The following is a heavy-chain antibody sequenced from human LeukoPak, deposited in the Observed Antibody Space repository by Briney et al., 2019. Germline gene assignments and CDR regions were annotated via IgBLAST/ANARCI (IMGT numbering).Heavy chain of an antibody. CDR2: ISGSGGST. V-gene: IGHV3-23*01. CDR3: AKVSSSWYGEDGYFDL. CDR1: GFTLSSYA. Sequence: GGSLRLSCAASGFTLSSYAMSWVRQAPGKGLEWVSAISGSGGSTYYADSVKGRFTISRDNSKNTLYLQMNSLRAEDTAVYYCAKVSSSWYGEDGYFDLWGRGTLVTVSS. D-gene: IGHD6-13*01. J-gene: IGHJ2*01.